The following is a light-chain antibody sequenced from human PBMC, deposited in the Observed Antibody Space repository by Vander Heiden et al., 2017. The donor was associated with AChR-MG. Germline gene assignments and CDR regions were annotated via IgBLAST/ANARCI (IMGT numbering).Light chain of an antibody. J-gene: IGLJ1*01. Sequence: QSALTQPRSVSGSPGQSVTISCTGTHSDVGVYNYVSWYQQHPGKAPELMIYDVSQRPSGVPDRFSGSKSGNTASLTISGLQSEDEADYYCCSYAGTYPYVFGTVTKVTVL. CDR2: DVS. CDR1: HSDVGVYNY. CDR3: CSYAGTYPYV. V-gene: IGLV2-11*01.